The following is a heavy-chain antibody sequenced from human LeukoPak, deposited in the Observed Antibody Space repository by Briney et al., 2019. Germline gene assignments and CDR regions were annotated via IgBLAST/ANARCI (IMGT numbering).Heavy chain of an antibody. CDR3: ASDFTY. J-gene: IGHJ4*02. CDR1: GGSISSYY. Sequence: SGTLSLTCTVSGGSISSYYWSWIRQPPGKGLEWIGYIYYSGSTNYNPSLKNRVTISVDTSKSQFSLKLNSVTAADTAVYYCASDFTYWGQGTLVTVSS. V-gene: IGHV4-59*12. CDR2: IYYSGST.